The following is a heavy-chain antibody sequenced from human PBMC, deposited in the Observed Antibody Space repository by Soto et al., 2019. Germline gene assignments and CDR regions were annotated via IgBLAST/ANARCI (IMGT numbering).Heavy chain of an antibody. CDR1: GGTFSSYA. CDR2: IIPIFGTA. D-gene: IGHD5-12*01. J-gene: IGHJ3*02. Sequence: SVKVSCKASGGTFSSYAISWVRQAPGQGLEWMGGIIPIFGTANYAQKFQGRVTITADKSTSTAYMELSSLRSEDTAVYYCATSVEMATPHAFDIWGQGTMVTVS. V-gene: IGHV1-69*06. CDR3: ATSVEMATPHAFDI.